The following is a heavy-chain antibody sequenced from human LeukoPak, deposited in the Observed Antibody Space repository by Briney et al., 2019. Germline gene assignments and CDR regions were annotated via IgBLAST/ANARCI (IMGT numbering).Heavy chain of an antibody. CDR1: GYTFTGYY. CDR3: AVLNYYDSSGYQFDY. V-gene: IGHV1-3*01. Sequence: ASVKVSCKASGYTFTGYYMHWVRQAPGQGLEWMGWINAGNGNTKYSQKFQGRVTITRDTSASTAYMELSSLRSEDTAVYYCAVLNYYDSSGYQFDYWGQGTLVTVSS. D-gene: IGHD3-22*01. J-gene: IGHJ4*02. CDR2: INAGNGNT.